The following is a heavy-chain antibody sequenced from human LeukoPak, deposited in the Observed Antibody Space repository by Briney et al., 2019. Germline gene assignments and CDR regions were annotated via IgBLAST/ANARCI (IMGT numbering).Heavy chain of an antibody. CDR1: GGSFSGYY. CDR2: INHSGST. V-gene: IGHV4-34*01. Sequence: SETLSLTCAVYGGSFSGYYWSWIRQPPGKGLEWIGEINHSGSTNYNPSLKSRVTISVGTSKNQFSLKLSSVTAADTAVYYCARRRRYYYDSSYYYFDYWGQGTLVTVSS. D-gene: IGHD3-22*01. J-gene: IGHJ4*02. CDR3: ARRRRYYYDSSYYYFDY.